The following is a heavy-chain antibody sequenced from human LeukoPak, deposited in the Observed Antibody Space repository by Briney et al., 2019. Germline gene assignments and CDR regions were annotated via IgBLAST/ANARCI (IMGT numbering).Heavy chain of an antibody. CDR1: GGSISSSSYY. V-gene: IGHV4-39*07. D-gene: IGHD6-13*01. CDR3: ARVARYSSSWYWFDP. Sequence: SETLSLTCTVSGGSISSSSYYWGWIRQPPGTGLEWIGSIYYSGSTYYNPSLKSRVTISVDTSKNQFSLNLSSVTAADTAVYYCARVARYSSSWYWFDPWGQGILVTVSS. J-gene: IGHJ5*02. CDR2: IYYSGST.